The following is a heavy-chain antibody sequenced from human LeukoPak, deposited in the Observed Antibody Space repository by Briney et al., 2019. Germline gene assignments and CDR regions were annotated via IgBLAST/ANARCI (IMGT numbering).Heavy chain of an antibody. V-gene: IGHV1-18*01. Sequence: GPSVKVSCKASGYTFTSYGISWVRQAPGQGLEWMGWISAYNGNTNYAQKLQGRVTMTTDTSTSTAYMELRSLRSDDTAVYYCARDLERYFDWTTAPEYFQHWGQGTLVTVSS. J-gene: IGHJ1*01. CDR1: GYTFTSYG. CDR2: ISAYNGNT. D-gene: IGHD3-9*01. CDR3: ARDLERYFDWTTAPEYFQH.